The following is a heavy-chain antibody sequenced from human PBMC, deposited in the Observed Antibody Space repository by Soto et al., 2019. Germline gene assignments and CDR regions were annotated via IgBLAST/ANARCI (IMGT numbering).Heavy chain of an antibody. V-gene: IGHV4-4*02. CDR1: GGSISDTHV. J-gene: IGHJ4*01. CDR2: IFPSGTT. CDR3: ATEDSRIWSHDY. D-gene: IGHD6-13*01. Sequence: QVQLQESGPGAVQPSGTLSLTCVVSGGSISDTHVWSWVRQPPGKRLEWIGEIFPSGTTDYNRSRKSRVTMSLGKTRNQVSLDRNPVTAGVKAVYYCATEDSRIWSHDYWGQGILVTVSS.